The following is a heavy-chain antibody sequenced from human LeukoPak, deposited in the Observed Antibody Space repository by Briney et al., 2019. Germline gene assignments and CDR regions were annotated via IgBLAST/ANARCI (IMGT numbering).Heavy chain of an antibody. CDR1: GGSISSSSYY. CDR2: IYYSGST. J-gene: IGHJ5*02. D-gene: IGHD6-13*01. Sequence: PSETLSLTCTVSGGSISSSSYYWGWIRPPQGKGREGIGSIYYSGSTYYNPSLKSRVTISVDTSKNPFSLKLSSVTAADTAVYYWARRLSSSWTYNWCDPWGQGTLVTVSS. V-gene: IGHV4-39*01. CDR3: ARRLSSSWTYNWCDP.